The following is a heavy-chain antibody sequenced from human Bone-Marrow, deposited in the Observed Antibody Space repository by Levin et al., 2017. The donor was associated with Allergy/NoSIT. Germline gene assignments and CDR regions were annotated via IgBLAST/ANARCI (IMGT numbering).Heavy chain of an antibody. CDR1: GVSISDPDYY. CDR3: ATSGPMVSVTYYEF. V-gene: IGHV4-30-4*01. Sequence: PSETLSLTCDVSGVSISDPDYYWSWLRQRPGKGLEWIGYFHSSGSTYYNPSLKSRLDISVDMSKNQYSLRVTSSSAEDTAVYFCATSGPMVSVTYYEFWGRGTLVSVSS. J-gene: IGHJ4*02. D-gene: IGHD3-10*01. CDR2: FHSSGST.